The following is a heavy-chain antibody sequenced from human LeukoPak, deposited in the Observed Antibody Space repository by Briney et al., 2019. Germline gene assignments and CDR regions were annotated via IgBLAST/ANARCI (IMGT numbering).Heavy chain of an antibody. CDR1: GFTFSSYG. Sequence: GGSLRLSCAASGFTFSSYGMHWVRQAPGKGLEWVAFIRYDGSNKYYADSVKGRFTISRDNSKNTLYLQMNSLRAEDTAVYYCARESIAARTRRPFDYWGQGTLVTVSS. CDR2: IRYDGSNK. CDR3: ARESIAARTRRPFDY. V-gene: IGHV3-30*02. D-gene: IGHD6-6*01. J-gene: IGHJ4*02.